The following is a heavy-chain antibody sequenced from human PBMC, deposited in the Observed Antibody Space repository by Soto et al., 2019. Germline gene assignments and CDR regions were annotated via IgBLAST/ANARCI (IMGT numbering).Heavy chain of an antibody. CDR3: ARAGHYYYDSSGYRGWFDP. V-gene: IGHV1-18*01. Sequence: ASVKVSCKASGYTFTSYGISWVRQAPGQGLEWMGWISAYNGNTNYAQNLQGRVTMTTDTSTSTAYMELRSLRSDDTAVYYCARAGHYYYDSSGYRGWFDPWGQGTLVTVSS. J-gene: IGHJ5*02. CDR2: ISAYNGNT. CDR1: GYTFTSYG. D-gene: IGHD3-22*01.